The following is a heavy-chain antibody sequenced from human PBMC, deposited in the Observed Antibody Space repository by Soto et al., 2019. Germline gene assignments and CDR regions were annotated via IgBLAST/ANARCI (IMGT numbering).Heavy chain of an antibody. CDR2: IYYSGST. D-gene: IGHD7-27*01. J-gene: IGHJ3*02. CDR3: ARQLGILDAFDI. Sequence: SETLSLTCTVSGGSISSSSYYWGWIRQPPGKGLEWMGSIYYSGSTYYNPSLKCRVPISVDTSKNKFSLKRSAVTAADTAVYYCARQLGILDAFDIWGQGTMVTVSS. V-gene: IGHV4-39*01. CDR1: GGSISSSSYY.